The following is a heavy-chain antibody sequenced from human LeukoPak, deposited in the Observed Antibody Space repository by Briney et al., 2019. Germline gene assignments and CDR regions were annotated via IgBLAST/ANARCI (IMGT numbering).Heavy chain of an antibody. CDR3: AKDNRRHYTSGPNPDSLH. Sequence: GGSLRLSCAASGFTFSNYAMHWVRQPPGKGLEWVSGISWNSGSIDYADSVKGRFTISRDNAKNSLYLQMNSLRVEDTAFYYCAKDNRRHYTSGPNPDSLHWGQGALVTVSS. V-gene: IGHV3-9*01. D-gene: IGHD6-19*01. CDR1: GFTFSNYA. J-gene: IGHJ4*02. CDR2: ISWNSGSI.